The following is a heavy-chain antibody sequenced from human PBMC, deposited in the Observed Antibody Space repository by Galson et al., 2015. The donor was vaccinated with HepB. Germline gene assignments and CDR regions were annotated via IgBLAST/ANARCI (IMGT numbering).Heavy chain of an antibody. J-gene: IGHJ6*03. CDR1: GFTFSSYW. CDR2: IKQDGSEK. Sequence: SLRLSCAASGFTFSSYWMSWVRQAPGKGLEWVANIKQDGSEKYYVDSVKGRFTISRDNAKNSLYLQMNSLRAEDTAVYYCARDLVTPKYYYYYYMDVWGKGTTVTVSS. V-gene: IGHV3-7*01. D-gene: IGHD2-21*02. CDR3: ARDLVTPKYYYYYYMDV.